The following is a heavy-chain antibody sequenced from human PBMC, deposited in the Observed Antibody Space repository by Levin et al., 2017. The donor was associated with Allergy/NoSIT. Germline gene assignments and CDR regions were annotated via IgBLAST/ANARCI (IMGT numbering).Heavy chain of an antibody. J-gene: IGHJ3*02. D-gene: IGHD3-3*01. CDR2: IIPIFGTA. CDR3: ARVSVIQIWSGYYVSPLGAFDS. Sequence: KISCKASGGTFSSYAISWVRQAPGQGLEWMGGIIPIFGTANYAQKFQGRVTITADESTSTAYMELSSLRSEDTAVYYCARVSVIQIWSGYYVSPLGAFDSWGQGTMVTVSS. CDR1: GGTFSSYA. V-gene: IGHV1-69*01.